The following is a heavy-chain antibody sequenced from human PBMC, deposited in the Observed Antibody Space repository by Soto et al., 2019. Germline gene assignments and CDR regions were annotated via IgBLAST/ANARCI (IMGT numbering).Heavy chain of an antibody. Sequence: EVQLLESGGGLVQPGGSLRLSCAASGFTFSSYAMSWVRQAPGKGLEWVSAISGSGGSTYYADSVKGRFTISRDNSKNTLYLQMNSLRAEDTAVYYCANPPAALSSIAAHVPYYYGMDVWGQGTTVTVSS. CDR2: ISGSGGST. V-gene: IGHV3-23*01. D-gene: IGHD6-6*01. CDR3: ANPPAALSSIAAHVPYYYGMDV. CDR1: GFTFSSYA. J-gene: IGHJ6*02.